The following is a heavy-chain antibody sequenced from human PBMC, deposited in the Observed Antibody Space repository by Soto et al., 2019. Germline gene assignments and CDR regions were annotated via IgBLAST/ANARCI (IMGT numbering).Heavy chain of an antibody. J-gene: IGHJ3*02. CDR2: ISYDGTNR. CDR3: XXXXXXXXXXXDI. CDR1: GFTFSSYG. V-gene: IGHV3-30*03. Sequence: QVQLVESGGGVVQPGASLTLSCAASGFTFSSYGIHWVRQAPGKGLEWVAVISYDGTNRYFADAVKGRFTISRDNXXXXXXXXXXXXXXXXXXXXXXXXXXXXXXXXXDIWGQGTMVTVSS.